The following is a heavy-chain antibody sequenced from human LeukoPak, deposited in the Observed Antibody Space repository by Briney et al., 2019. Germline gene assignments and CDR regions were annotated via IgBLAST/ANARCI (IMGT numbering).Heavy chain of an antibody. D-gene: IGHD6-13*01. V-gene: IGHV4-39*01. CDR1: GGSISTNNYY. CDR3: ARVGHIAAAGTYDY. Sequence: AETLSLTCTVSGGSISTNNYYWGRVRQPPGKGLEWIATIYYSGSSYYNPSLKCHITLSLDTSKNQFLLKLSSVTAADTAVYYCARVGHIAAAGTYDYCGERSVVADSS. CDR2: IYYSGSS. J-gene: IGHJ4*02.